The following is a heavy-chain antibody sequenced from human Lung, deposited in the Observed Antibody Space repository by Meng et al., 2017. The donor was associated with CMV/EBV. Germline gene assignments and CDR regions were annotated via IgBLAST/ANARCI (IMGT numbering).Heavy chain of an antibody. V-gene: IGHV1-18*01. Sequence: QPQLVQSGAEVEKPGGSVKVSRKGSGYYFSTLGISRVGPVPGQRLEWVGWSSTRYGQTRYAQNLQGRVILSTDTSTNTAYMTLRDLTFDDTAVYFCARESERFGELYDYWGQGTRVTVSS. CDR1: GYYFSTLG. D-gene: IGHD3-10*01. CDR2: SSTRYGQT. CDR3: ARESERFGELYDY. J-gene: IGHJ4*02.